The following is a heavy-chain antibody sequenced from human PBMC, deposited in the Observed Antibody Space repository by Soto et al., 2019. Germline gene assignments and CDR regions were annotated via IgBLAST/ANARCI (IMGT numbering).Heavy chain of an antibody. V-gene: IGHV3-30*18. CDR1: GFTFSSYG. CDR2: ISYDGSNK. J-gene: IGHJ4*02. D-gene: IGHD2-21*01. CDR3: ANAVECCGGDSAPPFDY. Sequence: QVQLVESGGGVVQPGRSLRLSCAASGFTFSSYGMHWVRQAPGKGLEWVAVISYDGSNKYYADSVKGRFTIYRDNSKNTLYLQMNSLRAEDTAVYYCANAVECCGGDSAPPFDYWGQGTLVTVSS.